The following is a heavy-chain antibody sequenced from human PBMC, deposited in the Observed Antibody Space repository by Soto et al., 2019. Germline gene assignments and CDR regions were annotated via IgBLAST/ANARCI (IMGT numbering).Heavy chain of an antibody. CDR2: IYYSGST. Sequence: QVQLQESGPGLVKPSQTLSLTCTVSGGSISSGGYYWSWIRQHPGKGLEWIGYIYYSGSTYYNPSIKSRVTISVDTSKNQFSLKLSSVTAADTAVYYCARKFPIVAGPNWFDPWGQGTLVTVSS. D-gene: IGHD2-21*01. V-gene: IGHV4-31*03. CDR1: GGSISSGGYY. J-gene: IGHJ5*02. CDR3: ARKFPIVAGPNWFDP.